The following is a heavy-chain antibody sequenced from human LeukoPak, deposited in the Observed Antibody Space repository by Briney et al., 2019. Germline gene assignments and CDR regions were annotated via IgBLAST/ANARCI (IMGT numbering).Heavy chain of an antibody. J-gene: IGHJ4*02. Sequence: PGGSLRLSCAASRFTFSDYYMSWIRQAPGKGLEWVSYISSSGSTIYYADSVKGRFTISRDNAKNSLYLQMNSLGAEDMAVYYCARYRGWVTVVTPSPLDYWGQGTLVTVSS. CDR3: ARYRGWVTVVTPSPLDY. CDR1: RFTFSDYY. D-gene: IGHD4-23*01. V-gene: IGHV3-11*01. CDR2: ISSSGSTI.